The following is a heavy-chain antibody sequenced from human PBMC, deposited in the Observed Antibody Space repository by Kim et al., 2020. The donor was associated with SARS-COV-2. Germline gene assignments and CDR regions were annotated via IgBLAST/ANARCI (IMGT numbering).Heavy chain of an antibody. J-gene: IGHJ4*02. V-gene: IGHV4-31*02. CDR3: ARGPQRDFWSGYFLDY. Sequence: SLKSRVTISVDTSKNQCSLKLSSVTAADTAVYYCARGPQRDFWSGYFLDYWGQGTLVTVSS. D-gene: IGHD3-3*01.